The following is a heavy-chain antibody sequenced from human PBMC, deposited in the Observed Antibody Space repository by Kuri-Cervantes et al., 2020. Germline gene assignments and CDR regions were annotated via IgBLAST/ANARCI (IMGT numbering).Heavy chain of an antibody. CDR2: INHSGST. CDR1: GYSISSGYY. Sequence: SETLSLTCAVSGYSISSGYYWSWIRQPPGKGLEWIGEINHSGSTNYNPSLKSRVTISVDKSKNQFSLKLSSVTAADTAVYYCARTKAMVAFDIWGQGTMVTVSS. V-gene: IGHV4-38-2*01. J-gene: IGHJ3*02. CDR3: ARTKAMVAFDI. D-gene: IGHD5-18*01.